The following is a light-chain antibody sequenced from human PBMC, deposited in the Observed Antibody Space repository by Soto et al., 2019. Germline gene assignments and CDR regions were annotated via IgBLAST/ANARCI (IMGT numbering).Light chain of an antibody. CDR1: QHASQT. CDR3: QQYKIWPLT. Sequence: EIVMTQSPGTLSVSPGERVTLFCRASQHASQTLAWYQQKPGQAPRLLIYGASTRATGTPASFSGSGSGREFTLTISSLQSEDSAVYYCQQYKIWPLTFGQGTRVEMK. CDR2: GAS. J-gene: IGKJ5*01. V-gene: IGKV3-15*01.